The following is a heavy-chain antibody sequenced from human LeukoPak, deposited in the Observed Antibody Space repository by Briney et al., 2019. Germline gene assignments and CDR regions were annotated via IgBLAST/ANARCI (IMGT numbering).Heavy chain of an antibody. CDR2: ISSSGSTI. CDR3: ARIERITIFGVVTDYYYYYMDV. D-gene: IGHD3-3*01. V-gene: IGHV3-11*04. CDR1: GFTFSDYY. Sequence: PGGSLRLSCAASGFTFSDYYMSWIRQAPGKGLEWVSYISSSGSTIYYADSVKGRFTISRDNVKDSLYLQMNSLRAEDTAVYYCARIERITIFGVVTDYYYYYMDVWGKGTTVSVSS. J-gene: IGHJ6*03.